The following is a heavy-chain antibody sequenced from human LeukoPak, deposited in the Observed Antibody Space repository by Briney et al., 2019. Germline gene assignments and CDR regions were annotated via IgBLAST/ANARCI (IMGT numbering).Heavy chain of an antibody. CDR3: ARDFDGMDV. J-gene: IGHJ6*02. D-gene: IGHD3-3*01. CDR1: GFTFSSYG. Sequence: GGSLRLSCAASGFTFSSYGMHRVRQAPGKGLEWVAVIWYDGSNKYYADSVKGRFTISRDNSKNTLYLQMNSLRAEDTAVYYCARDFDGMDVWGQGTTVTVSS. CDR2: IWYDGSNK. V-gene: IGHV3-33*01.